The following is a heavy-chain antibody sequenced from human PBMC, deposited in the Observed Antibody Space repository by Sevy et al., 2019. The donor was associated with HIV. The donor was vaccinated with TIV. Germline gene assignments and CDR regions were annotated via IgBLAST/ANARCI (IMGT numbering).Heavy chain of an antibody. Sequence: GGSLRLSCAASGFTFTSYSMTWFRQAPGRGLEWVSSISKHSNYIYYASSVEGRFTISRDNAQDSLYLQMTSLRAEDTGRYYCARSTYYYASGTFRESDFWGQGTLVTVSS. J-gene: IGHJ4*02. CDR2: ISKHSNYI. D-gene: IGHD3-10*01. CDR3: ARSTYYYASGTFRESDF. V-gene: IGHV3-21*01. CDR1: GFTFTSYS.